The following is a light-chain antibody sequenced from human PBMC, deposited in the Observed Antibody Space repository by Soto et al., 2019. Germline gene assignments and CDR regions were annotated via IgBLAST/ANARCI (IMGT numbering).Light chain of an antibody. V-gene: IGKV3-20*01. J-gene: IGKJ5*01. Sequence: EIVLTQSPGNLSLAPGERDTLSCMASQSVSSSYLASYQQKPGQAPRLLIYGASSRATVIPDRFSGSGSGTDFTLTISRLAPEDFAVYYCQQYGSAITFGQGTRMEIK. CDR2: GAS. CDR3: QQYGSAIT. CDR1: QSVSSSY.